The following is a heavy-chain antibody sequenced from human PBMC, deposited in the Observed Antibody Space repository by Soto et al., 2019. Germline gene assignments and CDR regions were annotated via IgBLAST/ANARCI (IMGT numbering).Heavy chain of an antibody. CDR3: ARGWGYCSSTSCRYFDY. CDR2: ISSSGSTI. V-gene: IGHV3-48*03. D-gene: IGHD2-2*01. CDR1: GFTFSSYE. J-gene: IGHJ4*02. Sequence: GGSLRLSCAASGFTFSSYEMNWVRQAPGKWLEWVSYISSSGSTIYYADSVKGRFTISRDNAKNSLYLQMNSLRAEDTAVYYCARGWGYCSSTSCRYFDYWGQGXLVTVSS.